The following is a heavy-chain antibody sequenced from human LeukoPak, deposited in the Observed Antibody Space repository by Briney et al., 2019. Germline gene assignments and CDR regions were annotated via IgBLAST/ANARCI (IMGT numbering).Heavy chain of an antibody. CDR3: AREHSGYDFPGRDYYYMDV. CDR1: GFTFSSNW. Sequence: GGSLRLSCTASGFTFSSNWMHWVRQAPGKGLVWVSRINSDGSSTNYADSVKGRFTISRDNAKNSLYLQMNSLRAEDTAVYYCAREHSGYDFPGRDYYYMDVWGKGTTVTVSS. D-gene: IGHD5-12*01. V-gene: IGHV3-74*01. CDR2: INSDGSST. J-gene: IGHJ6*03.